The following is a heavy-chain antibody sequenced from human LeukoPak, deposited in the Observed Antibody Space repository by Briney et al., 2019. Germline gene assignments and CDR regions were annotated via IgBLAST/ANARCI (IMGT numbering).Heavy chain of an antibody. CDR1: GNYW. CDR2: INSDGSWT. D-gene: IGHD3-22*01. V-gene: IGHV3-74*01. CDR3: AKDPYYYDSSGYYAN. J-gene: IGHJ4*02. Sequence: PGGSLRLSCAASGNYWMHWVRQAPGKGLVWVSHINSDGSWTSYADSVKGRFTISRDNSKNTLYLQMNSLRAEDTAVYYCAKDPYYYDSSGYYANWGQGTLVTVSS.